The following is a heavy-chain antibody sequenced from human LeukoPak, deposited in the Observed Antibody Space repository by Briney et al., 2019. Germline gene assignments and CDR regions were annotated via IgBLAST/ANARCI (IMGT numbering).Heavy chain of an antibody. CDR3: ARRAVVVPAAIGTFDY. V-gene: IGHV3-7*01. Sequence: GGSLRLPCAVSGVPFSSYWMSWVRQAPGKGLGGVGNIKQDGSEKYYVDSVKGRFTISRDNAKNSLYLQMNSLRAEDTAVYYCARRAVVVPAAIGTFDYWGQGTLVTVSS. J-gene: IGHJ4*02. CDR2: IKQDGSEK. CDR1: GVPFSSYW. D-gene: IGHD2-2*02.